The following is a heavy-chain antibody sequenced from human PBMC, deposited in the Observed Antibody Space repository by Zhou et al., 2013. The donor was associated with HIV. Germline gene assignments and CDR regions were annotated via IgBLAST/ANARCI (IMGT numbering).Heavy chain of an antibody. CDR2: ISTYSNNT. J-gene: IGHJ4*02. Sequence: QMQLVQSGAEVKKPGATLKVSCKASGYTFTDYYIHWVRQAPGQGLQWMGWISTYSNNTLYAQRLRGRVTMTTDTSTSTAYMELRSLTSDDTAIYFCARVVPTNYGDSGGAYFDYWGQGTLVTVSS. CDR3: ARVVPTNYGDSGGAYFDY. D-gene: IGHD4-17*01. V-gene: IGHV1-18*04. CDR1: GYTFTDYY.